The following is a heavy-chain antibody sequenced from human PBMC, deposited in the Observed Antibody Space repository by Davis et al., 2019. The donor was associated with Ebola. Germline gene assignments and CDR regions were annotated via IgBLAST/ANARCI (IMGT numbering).Heavy chain of an antibody. V-gene: IGHV1-2*06. CDR3: AREDTLYDAFDI. CDR1: GYTFTSYA. J-gene: IGHJ3*02. Sequence: AASVKVSCKASGYTFTSYAMHWVRQAPGQRLEWMGRINPNSGGTNYAQKFQGRVTMTRDTSISTAYMELSRLRSDDTAVYYCAREDTLYDAFDIWGQGTMVTVSS. D-gene: IGHD5-18*01. CDR2: INPNSGGT.